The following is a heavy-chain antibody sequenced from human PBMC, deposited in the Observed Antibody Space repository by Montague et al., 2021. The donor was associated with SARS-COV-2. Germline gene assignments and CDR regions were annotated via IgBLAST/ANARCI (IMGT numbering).Heavy chain of an antibody. D-gene: IGHD6-19*01. J-gene: IGHJ4*02. CDR2: IHYSGRT. Sequence: SETLSLTCTVSGDSISRSTNHWGWIRQPPGKGLEWIASIHYSGRTYHNPPLKSRVTMSVDTSKNQFSLKLSSVTAADTAVYYCTRTTDDSALAATFWGKGTLVTVSS. V-gene: IGHV4-39*01. CDR1: GDSISRSTNH. CDR3: TRTTDDSALAATF.